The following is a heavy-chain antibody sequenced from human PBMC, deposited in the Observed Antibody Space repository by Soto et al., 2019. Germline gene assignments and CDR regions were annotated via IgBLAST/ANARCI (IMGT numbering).Heavy chain of an antibody. CDR1: GGTFSSYA. CDR2: IIPIFGTA. Sequence: ASVKVSCKASGGTFSSYAISWVRQAPGQGLEWMGGIIPIFGTANYAQKFQGRVTITADESTSTAYMELSSLRSEDTAVYYCARSTATATLYYYYYYGMDVWGQGTTVTVSS. V-gene: IGHV1-69*13. J-gene: IGHJ6*02. D-gene: IGHD2-15*01. CDR3: ARSTATATLYYYYYYGMDV.